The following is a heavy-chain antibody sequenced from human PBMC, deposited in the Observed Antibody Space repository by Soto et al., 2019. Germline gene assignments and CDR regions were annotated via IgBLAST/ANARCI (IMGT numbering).Heavy chain of an antibody. V-gene: IGHV1-69*05. CDR2: IIPIFGTA. CDR3: ARGGGYYDSRGYQAFDI. D-gene: IGHD3-22*01. CDR1: GGTFSSYA. Sequence: ASVKVSCKASGGTFSSYAISWVRQAPGQGLEWMGGIIPIFGTANYAQKLQGRVTMTTDTSTSTAYMELRSLRSDDTAVYFCARGGGYYDSRGYQAFDIWVPGSTVTVS. J-gene: IGHJ3*02.